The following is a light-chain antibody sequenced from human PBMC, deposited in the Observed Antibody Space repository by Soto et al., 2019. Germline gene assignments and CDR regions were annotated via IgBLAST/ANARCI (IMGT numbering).Light chain of an antibody. Sequence: EIVMTQSPATLSVSPGERATLSCRASQSVSSNLAWYQQKPGQAPRLLIYGASTRAPGIPGRFSGSGSGTEFTLTISSLQSEDFAVYYCQQYNNWPLYTFGQGTKLEI. J-gene: IGKJ2*01. CDR3: QQYNNWPLYT. V-gene: IGKV3-15*01. CDR2: GAS. CDR1: QSVSSN.